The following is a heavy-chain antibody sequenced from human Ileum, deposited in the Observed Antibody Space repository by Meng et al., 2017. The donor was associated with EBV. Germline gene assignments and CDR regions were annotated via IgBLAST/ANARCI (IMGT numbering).Heavy chain of an antibody. CDR2: IYHSGIT. D-gene: IGHD1-14*01. V-gene: IGHV4-4*03. CDR1: GGSISSSNW. J-gene: IGHJ4*02. CDR3: ARDPTGGEDHQRV. Sequence: VVLQSVGPGLVTLPGTLPPTCAVSGGSISSSNWWSWVRQPPGKGLEWIGKIYHSGITIYNPSLKSRVTMSVDNSKNQFSLKLNSMTAADTAVYYCARDPTGGEDHQRVWGQGTLVTVSS.